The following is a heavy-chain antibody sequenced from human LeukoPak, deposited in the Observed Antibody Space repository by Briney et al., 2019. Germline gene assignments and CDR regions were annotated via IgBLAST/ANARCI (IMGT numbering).Heavy chain of an antibody. CDR1: GFIFSDYG. V-gene: IGHV3-21*01. J-gene: IGHJ4*02. CDR2: ITSNSRFI. Sequence: PGGSLRLSCAAPGFIFSDYGMNWVRQAPGKGLEWISSITSNSRFIYYADSVKGRFTNSRDNAKNSLFLEASSLRAEDTAVYFCARDSPRLERPHNPCDYWGQGTLVTVSS. D-gene: IGHD1-1*01. CDR3: ARDSPRLERPHNPCDY.